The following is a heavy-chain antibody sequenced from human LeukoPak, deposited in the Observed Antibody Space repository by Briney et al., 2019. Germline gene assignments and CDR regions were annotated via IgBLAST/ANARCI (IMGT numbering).Heavy chain of an antibody. J-gene: IGHJ3*02. Sequence: GASVKVSCKASGGTFSSYAISWVRQAPGQGLEWMGGVIPIFGTANYAQKFQGRVTITADKSTSTAYMELSSLRSEDTAVYYCARVERITMIVVVTNDAFDIWGQGTMVTVSS. CDR3: ARVERITMIVVVTNDAFDI. CDR1: GGTFSSYA. D-gene: IGHD3-22*01. CDR2: VIPIFGTA. V-gene: IGHV1-69*06.